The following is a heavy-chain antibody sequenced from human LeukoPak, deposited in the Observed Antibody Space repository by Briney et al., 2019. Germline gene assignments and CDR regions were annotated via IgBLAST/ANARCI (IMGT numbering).Heavy chain of an antibody. CDR3: AIELTSSYYFDI. D-gene: IGHD1-7*01. CDR2: INLNSGGT. V-gene: IGHV1-2*02. CDR1: AYTFTGYY. Sequence: ASVKVSCKASAYTFTGYYMHWVRQAPGQGLEWMGYINLNSGGTKYAQKFQDRVTMTRDTSISTAYLELSTLRSDDAAVYYCAIELTSSYYFDIWGQGTLVTVSS. J-gene: IGHJ4*02.